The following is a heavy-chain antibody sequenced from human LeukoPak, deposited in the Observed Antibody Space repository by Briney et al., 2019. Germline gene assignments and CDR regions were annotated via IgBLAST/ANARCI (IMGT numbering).Heavy chain of an antibody. Sequence: GALRLSCVASGFTFDDYGMTWVRQAPGQGLEWVSFINWNGGSPGYADSVRGRFTISRDNAKNSLYLQMNSLRAEDTALYYCARVMTTSLRSFDYWGQGTLVTVSS. CDR2: INWNGGSP. CDR3: ARVMTTSLRSFDY. V-gene: IGHV3-20*04. D-gene: IGHD4-11*01. CDR1: GFTFDDYG. J-gene: IGHJ4*02.